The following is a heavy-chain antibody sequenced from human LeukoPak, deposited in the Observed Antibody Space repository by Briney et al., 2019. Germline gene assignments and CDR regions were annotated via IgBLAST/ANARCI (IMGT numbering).Heavy chain of an antibody. Sequence: GGSLRLSCAASGFTFSTYWMTWVRQAPGKGLEWLAKIKEDGSEKYYVDSVKGRCTISRDNAKNSLYLQMNSLRVEDTAVYYCARGGSLYFDQWGQGTLVTVSS. CDR2: IKEDGSEK. V-gene: IGHV3-7*04. D-gene: IGHD3-16*01. CDR3: ARGGSLYFDQ. J-gene: IGHJ4*02. CDR1: GFTFSTYW.